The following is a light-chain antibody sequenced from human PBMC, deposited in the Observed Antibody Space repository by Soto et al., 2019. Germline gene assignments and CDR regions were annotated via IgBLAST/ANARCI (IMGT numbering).Light chain of an antibody. Sequence: QSVLTQPRSVSGSPGQSVTISCTGTSSDVGGYNYVSWYQQHPGKAPKLMIYDVSKRPSGVPDRFSGSKSGNTASLTISGLQAEDEADYYCCSYAGSYTFVFATGIKVNV. CDR2: DVS. V-gene: IGLV2-11*01. J-gene: IGLJ1*01. CDR3: CSYAGSYTFV. CDR1: SSDVGGYNY.